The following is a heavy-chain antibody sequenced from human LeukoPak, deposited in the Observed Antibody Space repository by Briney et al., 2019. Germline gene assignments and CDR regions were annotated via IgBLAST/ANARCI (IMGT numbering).Heavy chain of an antibody. D-gene: IGHD3-16*01. V-gene: IGHV4-39*01. CDR2: IYSTGST. Sequence: PSENLSLTCTVSGGSISSSSYYWGWIRQPPGKGLEWIGSIYSTGSTYYNPSLKSRVSISVDTSKNQFSLKLSSVTAADTAVYYCARQRVLYFFDYWGQGTQVTVAS. J-gene: IGHJ4*02. CDR3: ARQRVLYFFDY. CDR1: GGSISSSSYY.